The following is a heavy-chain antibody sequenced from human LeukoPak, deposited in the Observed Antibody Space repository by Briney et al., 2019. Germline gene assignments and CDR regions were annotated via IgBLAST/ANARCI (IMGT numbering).Heavy chain of an antibody. J-gene: IGHJ4*02. CDR2: ISSSSSPI. CDR1: GFTFSSYS. CDR3: AKDWRGYRNGADD. Sequence: GGSLRLSCAASGFTFSSYSMNWVRQAPGKGLGWVSYISSSSSPIYYADSVKGRFTVSRDNAKNSLYLQMNSLRDEDTAVYYCAKDWRGYRNGADDWGQGTLVTVSS. V-gene: IGHV3-48*02. D-gene: IGHD5-18*01.